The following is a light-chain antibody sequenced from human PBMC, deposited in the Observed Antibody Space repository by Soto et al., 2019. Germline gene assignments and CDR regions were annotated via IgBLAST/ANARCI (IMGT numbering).Light chain of an antibody. Sequence: EIVLTQSAATLSLSPGERATLSCRASQSVSSYLAWYQQKPGQAPRLLIYDASNRATGIPARFSGSGSGTDFTLTISSLEPEDFAVYYCQQRRRTFGQGTKVEIK. V-gene: IGKV3-11*01. CDR1: QSVSSY. J-gene: IGKJ1*01. CDR2: DAS. CDR3: QQRRRT.